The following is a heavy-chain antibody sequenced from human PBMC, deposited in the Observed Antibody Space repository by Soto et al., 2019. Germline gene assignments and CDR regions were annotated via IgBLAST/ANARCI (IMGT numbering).Heavy chain of an antibody. CDR2: ITRSGSDT. CDR3: AKVGSYYEDFDNWYFDL. V-gene: IGHV3-23*01. Sequence: EVQLLESGGGLVQPGGSLRLSCAASGFPFSSYAMTWVRQAPGKGLEWVSAITRSGSDTNYEDSVKGRFTISRDNSKNTLHLQMNSLRAVDPAVYYCAKVGSYYEDFDNWYFDLWGRGTLVTVSS. J-gene: IGHJ2*01. D-gene: IGHD3-22*01. CDR1: GFPFSSYA.